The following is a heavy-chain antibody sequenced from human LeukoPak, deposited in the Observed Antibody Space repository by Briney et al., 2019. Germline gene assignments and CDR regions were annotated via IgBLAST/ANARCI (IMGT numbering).Heavy chain of an antibody. Sequence: PSETLSLTCTVSGGSISSSRYYWSWIRQPAGKGLEWIGRIYTSGSTNYNPSLKSRVTISVDTSKNQFSLKLSSVTAADTAVYYCARDSAGYVGSDIWGQGTMVTVSS. V-gene: IGHV4-61*02. J-gene: IGHJ3*02. CDR2: IYTSGST. CDR3: ARDSAGYVGSDI. D-gene: IGHD1-1*01. CDR1: GGSISSSRYY.